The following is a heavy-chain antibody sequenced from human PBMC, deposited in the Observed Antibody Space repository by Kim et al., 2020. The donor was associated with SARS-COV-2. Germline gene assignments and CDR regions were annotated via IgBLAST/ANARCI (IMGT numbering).Heavy chain of an antibody. CDR3: ARATYYDFWSAKYYYGMDV. D-gene: IGHD3-3*01. Sequence: SETLSLTCAVYGGSFSGYYWSWIRQPPGKGLEWIGEINHSGSTNYNPSLKSRVTISVDTSKNQFSLKLSSVTAADTAVYYCARATYYDFWSAKYYYGMDV. J-gene: IGHJ6*01. V-gene: IGHV4-34*01. CDR2: INHSGST. CDR1: GGSFSGYY.